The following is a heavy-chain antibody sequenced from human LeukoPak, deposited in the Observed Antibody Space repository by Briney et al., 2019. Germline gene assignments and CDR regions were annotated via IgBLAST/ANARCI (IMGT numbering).Heavy chain of an antibody. CDR2: ISSSSSTI. Sequence: GGSLRLSCAASGFTFSSYSMNWVRQAPGKGLEWVSYISSSSSTIYYADSVKGRFTISRDNAKNSLYLQMNSLRAEDTAVYYCARVYSTIYDDYGDYWGQGTLVTVSS. CDR3: ARVYSTIYDDYGDY. V-gene: IGHV3-48*01. J-gene: IGHJ4*02. CDR1: GFTFSSYS. D-gene: IGHD5/OR15-5a*01.